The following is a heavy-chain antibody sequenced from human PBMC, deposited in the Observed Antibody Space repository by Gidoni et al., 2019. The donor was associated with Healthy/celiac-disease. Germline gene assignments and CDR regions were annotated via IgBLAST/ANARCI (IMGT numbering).Heavy chain of an antibody. J-gene: IGHJ3*02. V-gene: IGHV1-69*01. CDR2: IIPIFGTA. CDR1: GGTFSSYA. D-gene: IGHD2-2*01. Sequence: QVQLVQSGAEVKKPGSSVKVSCKASGGTFSSYAIRWVRQAPGQGLEWMGGIIPIFGTANYAQKFQGSVTITADESTSTAYMELSSLRSEDTAVYYCASYVVPAASTDDAFDIWGQGTMVTVSS. CDR3: ASYVVPAASTDDAFDI.